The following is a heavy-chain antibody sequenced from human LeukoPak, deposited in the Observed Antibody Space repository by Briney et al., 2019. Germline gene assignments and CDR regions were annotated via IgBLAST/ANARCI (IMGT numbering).Heavy chain of an antibody. CDR1: GYTLTELS. D-gene: IGHD2-2*01. J-gene: IGHJ4*02. CDR2: FDPEDGET. V-gene: IGHV1-24*01. Sequence: ASVKVSCKVSGYTLTELSMHWMRQAPGKGLEWMGGFDPEDGETIYAQKFQGRVTMTEDTSTDTAYMELSSLRSEDTAVYYCATAPYCSSTSCSDYWGQGTLVTVSS. CDR3: ATAPYCSSTSCSDY.